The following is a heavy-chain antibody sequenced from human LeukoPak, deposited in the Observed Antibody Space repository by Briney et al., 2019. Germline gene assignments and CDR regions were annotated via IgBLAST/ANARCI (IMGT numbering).Heavy chain of an antibody. CDR2: IYYSGST. Sequence: SETLSLTCTVSGGSISSYYWSWIRQPPGKGLEWIGYIYYSGSTNYNSSLKSRVTISVDTSKNQFSLKLSSVTAADTAVYYCAILSLYCSSTSCYLGHFDYWGQGTLVTVSS. V-gene: IGHV4-59*01. CDR3: AILSLYCSSTSCYLGHFDY. D-gene: IGHD2-2*01. CDR1: GGSISSYY. J-gene: IGHJ4*02.